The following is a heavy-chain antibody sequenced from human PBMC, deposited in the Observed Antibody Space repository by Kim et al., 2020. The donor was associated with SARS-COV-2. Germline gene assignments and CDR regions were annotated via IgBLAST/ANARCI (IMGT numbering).Heavy chain of an antibody. CDR2: IYYSGST. V-gene: IGHV4-30-4*01. CDR1: GGSISSGDSY. CDR3: ARDQSLVVGTVDAFEV. Sequence: SETLSLTCTVSGGSISSGDSYWIWIRQPPGKGLEWIGYIYYSGSTYYNPSLKSRVTISVDTSKNQFSLKLSSVTAADTAVYYCARDQSLVVGTVDAFEVWGQGTMVTVSP. J-gene: IGHJ3*01. D-gene: IGHD1-26*01.